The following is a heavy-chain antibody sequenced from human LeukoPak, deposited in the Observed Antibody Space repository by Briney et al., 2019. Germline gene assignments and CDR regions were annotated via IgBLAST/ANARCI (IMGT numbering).Heavy chain of an antibody. J-gene: IGHJ4*02. V-gene: IGHV3-30*02. D-gene: IGHD3-22*01. CDR2: IRYDGSNK. CDR3: AKPSRYYYDSSGPDY. CDR1: GFTFSSYG. Sequence: PGGSLRLSCAASGFTFSSYGMHWVRQAPGKGLEWVAFIRYDGSNKYYADSVKGRFTISRDNSKNTLYLQMNSLRAEDTAVYYCAKPSRYYYDSSGPDYWGQGTLVTVSS.